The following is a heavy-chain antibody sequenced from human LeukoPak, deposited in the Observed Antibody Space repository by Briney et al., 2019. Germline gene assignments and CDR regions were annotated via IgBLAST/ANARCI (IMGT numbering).Heavy chain of an antibody. CDR1: GGSFSGYY. J-gene: IGHJ4*02. Sequence: SETLSLTCAVYGGSFSGYYWSWIRQPPGKGLEWIGEINHSGSTNYNPSLKSRVTISVDTSKNQFSLKLTSVTAADTAVYYCARGLRYFDYRNWGQGTLVTVSS. D-gene: IGHD3-9*01. V-gene: IGHV4-34*01. CDR2: INHSGST. CDR3: ARGLRYFDYRN.